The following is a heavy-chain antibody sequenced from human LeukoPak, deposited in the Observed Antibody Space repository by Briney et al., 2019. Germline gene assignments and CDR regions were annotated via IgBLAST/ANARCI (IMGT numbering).Heavy chain of an antibody. Sequence: SETLSLTCTVSGGSISTYYWTWIRQPPGKELEWIGYLHYSGNTNYNPSLKSRATILVDTSKNQFSLKLSSVNTADTAIYYCARVSSSSWFGPFDYWGQGAPVTVSS. D-gene: IGHD6-13*01. V-gene: IGHV4-59*01. J-gene: IGHJ4*02. CDR1: GGSISTYY. CDR3: ARVSSSSWFGPFDY. CDR2: LHYSGNT.